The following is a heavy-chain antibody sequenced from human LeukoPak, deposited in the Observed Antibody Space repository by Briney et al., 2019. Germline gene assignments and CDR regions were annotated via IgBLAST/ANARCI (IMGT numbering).Heavy chain of an antibody. D-gene: IGHD6-13*01. J-gene: IGHJ3*02. CDR1: GGSIRSYY. Sequence: SETLSLTCTVSGGSIRSYYWSWIRQPPGEGLEWIGYIYYSGSTNYNPSLKSRVTMSVDTSKNQFSLKLSSVTAADTAVYYCARYQTPIAAAGSRYAFDIWGQGTMVSVSS. V-gene: IGHV4-59*01. CDR3: ARYQTPIAAAGSRYAFDI. CDR2: IYYSGST.